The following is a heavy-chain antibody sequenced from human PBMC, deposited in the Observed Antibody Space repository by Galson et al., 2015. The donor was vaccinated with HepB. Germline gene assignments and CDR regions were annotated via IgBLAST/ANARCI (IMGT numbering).Heavy chain of an antibody. CDR2: IRSKANSYAT. D-gene: IGHD6-19*01. CDR3: TTGIAVNRGMD. CDR1: GFTFSGSA. V-gene: IGHV3-73*01. J-gene: IGHJ4*02. Sequence: SLRLSCAASGFTFSGSAMHWVRQASGKGLEWVGRIRSKANSYATAYAASVKGRFTISRDDSKNTAYLQMNSLKTEDTAVYYCTTGIAVNRGMDWGQGTLVTVSS.